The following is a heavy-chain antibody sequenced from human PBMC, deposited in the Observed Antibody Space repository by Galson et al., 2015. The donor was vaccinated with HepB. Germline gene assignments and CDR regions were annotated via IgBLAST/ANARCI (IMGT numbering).Heavy chain of an antibody. V-gene: IGHV3-30*04. CDR1: GFTFSSYA. CDR2: ISYDGSNK. J-gene: IGHJ4*02. CDR3: AKGRRYGDYEFDY. D-gene: IGHD4-17*01. Sequence: SLRLSCAASGFTFSSYAMHWVRQAPGKGLEWVAVISYDGSNKYYADSVKGRFTISRDKSKNTLYLQMNSLRAEDTAVYYCAKGRRYGDYEFDYWGQGTLVTVSS.